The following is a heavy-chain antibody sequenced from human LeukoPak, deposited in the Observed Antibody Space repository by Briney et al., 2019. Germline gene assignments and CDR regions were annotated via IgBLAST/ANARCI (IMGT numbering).Heavy chain of an antibody. CDR1: SSSISSYY. Sequence: PSETLSLTCTFSSSSISSYYWSWIRQPAGKGLEWIGRMYTSGSTNYNPSLKSRVTMSVDTSKNQFSLKLSSVTAADTAVYYCARDAYYYDSNGYYRFDYWGQGTLVTVSS. V-gene: IGHV4-4*07. D-gene: IGHD3-22*01. CDR3: ARDAYYYDSNGYYRFDY. J-gene: IGHJ4*02. CDR2: MYTSGST.